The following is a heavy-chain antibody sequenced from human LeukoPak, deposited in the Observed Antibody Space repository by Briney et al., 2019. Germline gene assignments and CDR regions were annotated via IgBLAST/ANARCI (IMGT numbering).Heavy chain of an antibody. CDR3: ARAILSGYPDS. V-gene: IGHV4-59*01. D-gene: IGHD3-3*01. J-gene: IGHJ4*02. CDR2: IYYSGST. Sequence: SETLSLTCTVSGGSISSYYRSWIRQPPGKGLEWIGYIYYSGSTNYNPSLKSRVTISVDTSKNQFSLKLSSVTAADTAVYYCARAILSGYPDSWGQGTLVIVFS. CDR1: GGSISSYY.